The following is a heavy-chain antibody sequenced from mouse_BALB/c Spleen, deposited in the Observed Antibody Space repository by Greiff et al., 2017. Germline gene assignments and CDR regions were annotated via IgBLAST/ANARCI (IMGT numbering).Heavy chain of an antibody. J-gene: IGHJ1*01. CDR3: AREGPYRYFDV. Sequence: QVQLQQSGAELVRPGSSVKISCKASGYAFSSYWMNWVKQRPGQGLEWIGQIYPGDGDTNYNGKFKGKATLTADKSSSTAYMQLSSLTSEDSAVYFCAREGPYRYFDVWAQGPRSPSPQ. V-gene: IGHV1-80*01. CDR1: GYAFSSYW. CDR2: IYPGDGDT.